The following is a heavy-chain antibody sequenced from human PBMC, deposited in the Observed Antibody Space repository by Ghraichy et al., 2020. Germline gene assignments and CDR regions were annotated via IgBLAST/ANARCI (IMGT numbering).Heavy chain of an antibody. Sequence: GGSLRLSCAASGFTFNTYTMNWVRQAPGKGLECVSSISSASNSIYYADSVKGRFTLSRDNAKNSLYLQMNSLRDEDTAVYFCATGRGSYSPLKVFDFWGQGTLVTV. J-gene: IGHJ4*02. D-gene: IGHD1-26*01. CDR1: GFTFNTYT. V-gene: IGHV3-48*02. CDR2: ISSASNSI. CDR3: ATGRGSYSPLKVFDF.